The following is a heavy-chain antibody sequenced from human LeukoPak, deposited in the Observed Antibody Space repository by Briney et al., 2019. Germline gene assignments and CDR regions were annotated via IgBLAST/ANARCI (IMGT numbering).Heavy chain of an antibody. CDR2: ISYDGSNK. CDR3: ARGEQQLNYYYYYGMDV. D-gene: IGHD6-13*01. CDR1: GFTFSSYA. Sequence: PGRSLRPSCAASGFTFSSYAMHWVRQAPGKWLEWVAVISYDGSNKYYADSVKGRFTISRDNSKNPLYLQMNSLRAEDTAVYYCARGEQQLNYYYYYGMDVWGKGTTVTVSS. J-gene: IGHJ6*04. V-gene: IGHV3-30*04.